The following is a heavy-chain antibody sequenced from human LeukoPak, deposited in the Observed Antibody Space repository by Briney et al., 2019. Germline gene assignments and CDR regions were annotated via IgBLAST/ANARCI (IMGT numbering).Heavy chain of an antibody. V-gene: IGHV3-53*01. J-gene: IGHJ3*02. CDR2: IYSGGST. CDR3: ARWAGGSGALDI. Sequence: GGSLRLSCAAPGFTFDDYAMHWVRQAPGKGLEWVSVIYSGGSTYYADPVKGRFTISRDNSKNTLYLQMNSLRAEDTAVYYCARWAGGSGALDIWGQGTMVTVSS. D-gene: IGHD3-10*01. CDR1: GFTFDDYA.